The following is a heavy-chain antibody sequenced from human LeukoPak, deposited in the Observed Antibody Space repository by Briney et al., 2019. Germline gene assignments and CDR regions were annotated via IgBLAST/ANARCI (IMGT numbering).Heavy chain of an antibody. CDR2: IGAYNGNT. V-gene: IGHV1-18*01. Sequence: ASVKVSCKTSDFTFTNYGFSWVRQAPGQRLEWMGWIGAYNGNTNYAQKLQGRVTMTTDTSTSTAYMELRSLRSDDTAVYYCARVDGYPDPFDIWGQGTMVTVSS. CDR1: DFTFTNYG. CDR3: ARVDGYPDPFDI. D-gene: IGHD5-24*01. J-gene: IGHJ3*02.